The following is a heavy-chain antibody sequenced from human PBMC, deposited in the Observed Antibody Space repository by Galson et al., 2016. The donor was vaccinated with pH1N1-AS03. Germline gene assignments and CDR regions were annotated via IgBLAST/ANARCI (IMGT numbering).Heavy chain of an antibody. CDR1: GYNFMSYW. CDR3: ARPSPLGIPGRKGLYAFDF. V-gene: IGHV5-51*03. Sequence: QSGAEVKKPGESLRISCKVYGYNFMSYWIGWVRQMPGKGLEWLGIMYPEDSDIRYSPSLRGQVTISADKSIGTAYLQWTSLEASDSAIYFCARPSPLGIPGRKGLYAFDFWGQGAKVTVSS. D-gene: IGHD7-27*01. J-gene: IGHJ3*01. CDR2: MYPEDSDI.